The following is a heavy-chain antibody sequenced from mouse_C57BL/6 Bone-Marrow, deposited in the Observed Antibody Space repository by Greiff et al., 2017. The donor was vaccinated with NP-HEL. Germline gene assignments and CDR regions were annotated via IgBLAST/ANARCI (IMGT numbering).Heavy chain of an antibody. D-gene: IGHD1-1*01. CDR3: ARNYYYGSSFWYFDV. CDR1: GFTFSDYG. Sequence: EVKVVESGGGLVKPGGSLKLSCAASGFTFSDYGMHWVRQAPEKGLEWVAYISIGSSTIYYADTVKGRFTISSANAKSTLFLQMSSLRSEDTAMYYCARNYYYGSSFWYFDVWGTGTTVTVSS. J-gene: IGHJ1*03. CDR2: ISIGSSTI. V-gene: IGHV5-17*01.